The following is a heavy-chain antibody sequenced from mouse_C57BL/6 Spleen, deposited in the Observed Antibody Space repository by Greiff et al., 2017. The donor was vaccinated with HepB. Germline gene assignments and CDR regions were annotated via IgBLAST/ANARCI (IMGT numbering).Heavy chain of an antibody. CDR2: IYPRSGNT. CDR3: AKEDYYGSREDY. J-gene: IGHJ2*01. CDR1: GYTFTSYG. D-gene: IGHD1-1*01. Sequence: VQLQQSGAELARPGASVKLSCKASGYTFTSYGISWVQQRTGQGLEWIGEIYPRSGNTYYNEKFKGKATLTADNSSRTAYMDLRSLTPEDSAVDFCAKEDYYGSREDYWGQGTTLTVSS. V-gene: IGHV1-81*01.